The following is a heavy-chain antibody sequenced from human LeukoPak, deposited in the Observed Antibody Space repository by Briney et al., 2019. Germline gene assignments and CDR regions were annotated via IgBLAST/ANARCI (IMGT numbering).Heavy chain of an antibody. CDR3: ARSAEWLRNAFDI. Sequence: SETLSLTCTVSGASTSHFYWNWIRQPPGRGLEWIGYMHNSGSSKHSPSLKSRVTISIDTSKNQFSLQLTSVTAADTAMYFCARSAEWLRNAFDIWGQGTMVSVSS. V-gene: IGHV4-59*01. J-gene: IGHJ3*02. D-gene: IGHD5-12*01. CDR2: MHNSGSS. CDR1: GASTSHFY.